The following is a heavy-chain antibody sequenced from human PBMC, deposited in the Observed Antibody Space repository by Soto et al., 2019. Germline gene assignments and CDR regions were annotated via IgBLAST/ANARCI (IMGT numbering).Heavy chain of an antibody. CDR2: ISGSGGST. V-gene: IGHV3-23*01. CDR3: AKSNYYYAMVV. CDR1: VFTFSRYA. Sequence: GGSLRLSCAASVFTFSRYAMSWARQAPGKGLEWVSDISGSGGSTHYADSVKGRFTISRDNSKNTLYLQMNSLRAEDTAVYYCAKSNYYYAMVVWGQGTTVTVSS. J-gene: IGHJ6*02.